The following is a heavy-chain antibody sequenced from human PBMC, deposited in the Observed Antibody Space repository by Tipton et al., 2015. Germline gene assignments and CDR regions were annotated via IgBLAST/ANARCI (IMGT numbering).Heavy chain of an antibody. Sequence: QLVQSGGEVRKPGASVKVSCKASGYMFSNYGISWARQAPGQGLEWMGWISAYNGNTNYAQKVQGRVTMTTDTSTSTAYMEMRSLRSDDTAVYYCARTSYDRSDIHGGYWGQGTLVTVSS. CDR3: ARTSYDRSDIHGGY. V-gene: IGHV1-18*01. CDR1: GYMFSNYG. CDR2: ISAYNGNT. D-gene: IGHD3-22*01. J-gene: IGHJ4*02.